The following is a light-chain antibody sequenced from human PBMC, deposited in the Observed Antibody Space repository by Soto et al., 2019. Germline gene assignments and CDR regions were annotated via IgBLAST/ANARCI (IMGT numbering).Light chain of an antibody. V-gene: IGLV1-40*01. CDR1: SSNIGAGYD. Sequence: QSVLTQPPSVSGAPGQRVTISCTGSSSNIGAGYDVHWYQQLPGTAPKLLIYGNSNRPSGVPDRFSGSKSGTSASLAIIGLQAEDEADYYCQSYDSSLSGSNVFGGGTKLTVL. CDR2: GNS. J-gene: IGLJ2*01. CDR3: QSYDSSLSGSNV.